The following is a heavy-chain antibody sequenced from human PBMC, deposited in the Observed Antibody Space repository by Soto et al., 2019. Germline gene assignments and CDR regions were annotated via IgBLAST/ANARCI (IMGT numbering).Heavy chain of an antibody. CDR3: ARGKDIVVVPAAINHYYYGMDA. V-gene: IGHV1-46*01. J-gene: IGHJ6*01. CDR1: GYSFTRYY. CDR2: INPSGGST. Sequence: ASVKVSCKAYGYSFTRYYMHWVRQSPVQGLEWMGIINPSGGSTRYAQKFQGRLTVTMDTSTSTVYMELSSLRSEDTAVYYCARGKDIVVVPAAINHYYYGMDAWG. D-gene: IGHD2-2*01.